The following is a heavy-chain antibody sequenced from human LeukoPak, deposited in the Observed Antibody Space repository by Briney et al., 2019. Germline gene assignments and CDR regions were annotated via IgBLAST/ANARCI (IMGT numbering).Heavy chain of an antibody. D-gene: IGHD6-13*01. CDR3: ARGGKSGYSSSWFDP. V-gene: IGHV1-2*02. Sequence: GASVKVSCKASGYTFTGYYMHWVRQAPGQGLEWMGWINPNSGGTNYAQKFQGRVTMTRDTSISTAYMELSRLRSEDTAVYYCARGGKSGYSSSWFDPWGQGTLVTVSS. CDR1: GYTFTGYY. J-gene: IGHJ5*02. CDR2: INPNSGGT.